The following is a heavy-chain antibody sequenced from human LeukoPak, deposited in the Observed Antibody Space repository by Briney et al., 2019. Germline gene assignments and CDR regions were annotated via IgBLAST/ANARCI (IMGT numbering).Heavy chain of an antibody. Sequence: GASVKVSCKASGYTFTSYGISWVRQAPGRGLEWMGWISAYNGNTNYAQKLQGRVTMTRDTSISTAYMELSRLRSDDTAVYYCAISITGTMSLLDVWGQGTTVTVSS. CDR2: ISAYNGNT. CDR3: AISITGTMSLLDV. CDR1: GYTFTSYG. V-gene: IGHV1-18*01. J-gene: IGHJ6*02. D-gene: IGHD1-7*01.